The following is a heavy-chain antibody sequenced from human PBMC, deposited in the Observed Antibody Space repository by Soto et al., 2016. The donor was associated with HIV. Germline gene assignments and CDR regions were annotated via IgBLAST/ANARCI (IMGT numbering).Heavy chain of an antibody. CDR3: RRLPSRSADV. CDR2: INQDGSET. Sequence: EVQLVESGGDLVQPGGSLRISCAASQFTFGSFWMGWVRQPPGKGLEWVATINQDGSETYYVGSVKGRFTISRDNAKNSLFLQMNSLTAEDTAVYYCRRLPSRSADVWGQGTTVTVSS. CDR1: QFTFGSFW. V-gene: IGHV3-7*02. J-gene: IGHJ6*02.